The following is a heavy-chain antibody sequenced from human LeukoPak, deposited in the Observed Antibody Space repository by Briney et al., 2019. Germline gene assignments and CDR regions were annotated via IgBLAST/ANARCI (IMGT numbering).Heavy chain of an antibody. J-gene: IGHJ4*02. V-gene: IGHV3-30*18. CDR3: VKHLFGDPRGY. D-gene: IGHD4-17*01. CDR1: GFTYNSYG. Sequence: PGRSLRLSCAASGFTYNSYGMHWVRQAPGKGLEWVAVISYDGNNKYYADSVKGRFAISRDNSKNTLYLQMNSLRAEDTAVYYCVKHLFGDPRGYWGQGTLVTVSS. CDR2: ISYDGNNK.